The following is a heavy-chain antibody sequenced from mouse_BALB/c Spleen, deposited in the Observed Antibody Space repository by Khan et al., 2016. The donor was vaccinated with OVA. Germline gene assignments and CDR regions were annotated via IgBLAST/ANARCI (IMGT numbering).Heavy chain of an antibody. V-gene: IGHV2-6-4*01. CDR1: GFSLSRYN. Sequence: VQLKQSGPGLVVPSQSLSITCTVSGFSLSRYNIHWVRQPPGKGLEWLGMIWGGGGTDYNSTHKSRLSISKDNSKSQVFLKMNSLQTDDTAMYYCARAYYRYDGYYAMDYWGQGTSVTVSS. CDR2: IWGGGGT. J-gene: IGHJ4*01. CDR3: ARAYYRYDGYYAMDY. D-gene: IGHD2-14*01.